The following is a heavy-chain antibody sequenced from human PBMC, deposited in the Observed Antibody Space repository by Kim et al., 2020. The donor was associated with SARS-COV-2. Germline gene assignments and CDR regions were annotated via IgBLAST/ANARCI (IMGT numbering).Heavy chain of an antibody. CDR2: ISGSGGST. Sequence: GGSLRLSCAASGFTFSSYAMSWVRQAPGKGLEWVSAISGSGGSTYYADSVKGRFTISRDNSKNTLYLQMNSLRAEDTAVYYCAKGGGFSYYDFWSGYQMYALEIWGKGRMVTVAS. D-gene: IGHD3-3*01. CDR1: GFTFSSYA. CDR3: AKGGGFSYYDFWSGYQMYALEI. J-gene: IGHJ3*02. V-gene: IGHV3-23*01.